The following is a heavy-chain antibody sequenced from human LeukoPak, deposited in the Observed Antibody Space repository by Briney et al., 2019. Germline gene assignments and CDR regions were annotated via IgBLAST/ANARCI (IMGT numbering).Heavy chain of an antibody. V-gene: IGHV1-69*13. CDR1: GGTFSSYA. D-gene: IGHD2-2*02. Sequence: SVKVSCKASGGTFSSYAISWVRQAPGQGLEWMGGIIPIFGTANYAQKFQGRVTITADESTSTAYMELSSLRSEDTAVYYCARPREAAAIVDRFDYWGQGTLVTVSS. CDR3: ARPREAAAIVDRFDY. CDR2: IIPIFGTA. J-gene: IGHJ4*02.